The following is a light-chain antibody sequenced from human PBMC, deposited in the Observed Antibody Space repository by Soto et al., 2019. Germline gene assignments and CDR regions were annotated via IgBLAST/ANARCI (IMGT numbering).Light chain of an antibody. J-gene: IGKJ3*01. CDR1: QSVNNNY. CDR3: QQYGTSPFT. CDR2: GAS. V-gene: IGKV3-20*01. Sequence: EIVLTQSPGTLSLSPGERVTLSCRASQSVNNNYLTWYQQKPGQAPRILIYGASSRATGIPDRFSGSGSGTEFTLTISRLEPEDFAVYYCQQYGTSPFTFGPGTKVDIK.